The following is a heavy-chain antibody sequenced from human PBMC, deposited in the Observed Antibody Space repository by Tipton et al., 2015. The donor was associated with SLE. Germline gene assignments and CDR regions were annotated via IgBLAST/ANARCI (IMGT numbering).Heavy chain of an antibody. J-gene: IGHJ4*02. D-gene: IGHD2-15*01. CDR2: IKSKTDGGTT. CDR1: GFTFSNAW. Sequence: SLRLSCAASGFTFSNAWMSWVRQAPGKGLEWVGRIKSKTDGGTTDYAAPVKGRFTISRDDSKNTLYLQMNSLKTEDTAVYYCTTGTPGRTPQDYWGQGTLVTVSS. V-gene: IGHV3-15*01. CDR3: TTGTPGRTPQDY.